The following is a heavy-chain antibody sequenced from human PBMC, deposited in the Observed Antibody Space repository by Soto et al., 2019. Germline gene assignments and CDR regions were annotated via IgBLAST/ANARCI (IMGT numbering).Heavy chain of an antibody. Sequence: GGSLRLSCAASGFTFSSYSMNWVRQAPGKGLEWVSYISSSSSTIYYADSVKGRFTISRDNAKNSLYLQMNSLRAEDTAVYYCARDYVGAYCSSTSCYSDYYYGMDVWCQGTTVTVSS. CDR2: ISSSSSTI. V-gene: IGHV3-48*01. D-gene: IGHD2-2*01. J-gene: IGHJ6*02. CDR1: GFTFSSYS. CDR3: ARDYVGAYCSSTSCYSDYYYGMDV.